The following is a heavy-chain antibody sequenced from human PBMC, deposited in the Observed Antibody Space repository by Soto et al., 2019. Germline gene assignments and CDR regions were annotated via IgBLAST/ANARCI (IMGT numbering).Heavy chain of an antibody. V-gene: IGHV4-34*01. Sequence: PSETLSLTCAVYAGSFSHYYWNWIRQSPGKGLEWVGKIKHSGSSNYNPSLRSRVSISVDMSKNQFSLRLTSVTAADTAVYYCARGGSSDWRVALGIWGQGTMVTVSS. D-gene: IGHD6-19*01. J-gene: IGHJ3*02. CDR2: IKHSGSS. CDR3: ARGGSSDWRVALGI. CDR1: AGSFSHYY.